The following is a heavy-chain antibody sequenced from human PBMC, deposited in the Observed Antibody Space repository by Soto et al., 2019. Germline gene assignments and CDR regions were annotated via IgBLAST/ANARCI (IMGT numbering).Heavy chain of an antibody. D-gene: IGHD1-26*01. CDR2: FDPEDGET. J-gene: IGHJ3*02. CDR1: GYTLTELS. V-gene: IGHV1-24*01. CDR3: ATDNGSPPIDDAFDI. Sequence: SVKVSCKVSGYTLTELSMHWVLQAAGKGLEWMGGFDPEDGETIYAQKFQGRVTMTEDTSTDTAYMELSSLRSEDTAVYYCATDNGSPPIDDAFDIWGQGTMVTVSS.